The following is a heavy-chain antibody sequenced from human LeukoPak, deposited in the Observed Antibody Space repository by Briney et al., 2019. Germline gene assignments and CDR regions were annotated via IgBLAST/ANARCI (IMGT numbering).Heavy chain of an antibody. CDR1: GGSVNSGSYY. CDR3: ARAAYSGSYHSDY. Sequence: PSETLSLTCTVSGGSVNSGSYYWNWIRQPPGKGLEWIGYIYYSGSTNYNPSLKSRVTISVDTSKNQFSLKLSSVAAADTAVYYCARAAYSGSYHSDYWGQGTLVTVSS. CDR2: IYYSGST. V-gene: IGHV4-61*01. D-gene: IGHD1-26*01. J-gene: IGHJ4*02.